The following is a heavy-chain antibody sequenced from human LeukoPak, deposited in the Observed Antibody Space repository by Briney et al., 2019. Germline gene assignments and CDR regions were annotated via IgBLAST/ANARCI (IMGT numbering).Heavy chain of an antibody. CDR2: ISYDGSNK. D-gene: IGHD6-13*01. CDR3: AKDGSSWLFFDY. J-gene: IGHJ4*02. CDR1: GFTFSSYG. V-gene: IGHV3-30*18. Sequence: GGSLRLSCAASGFTFSSYGMHWVRQAPGKGLEWVAVISYDGSNKYYADSVKGRFTISRDNSKNTLYLQMNSLRAEDTAVYYCAKDGSSWLFFDYWGQGTLVTVSS.